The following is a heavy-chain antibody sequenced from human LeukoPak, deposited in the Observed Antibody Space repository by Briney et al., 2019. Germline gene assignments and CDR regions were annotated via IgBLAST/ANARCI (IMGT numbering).Heavy chain of an antibody. V-gene: IGHV3-30*02. J-gene: IGHJ3*02. D-gene: IGHD3-3*01. CDR3: AKLSRELPITIFGVVMIDAFDI. CDR1: RDTFSNYG. Sequence: SCKASRDTFSNYGMHWVRQAPGKGLEWVAFIRHDGSNKYYADSVKGRFTISRDNSKNTLYLQMNSLRAEDTAVYYCAKLSRELPITIFGVVMIDAFDIWGQGTMVTVSS. CDR2: IRHDGSNK.